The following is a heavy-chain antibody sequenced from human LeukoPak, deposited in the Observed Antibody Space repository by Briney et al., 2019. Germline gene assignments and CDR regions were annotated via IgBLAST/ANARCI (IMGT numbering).Heavy chain of an antibody. CDR2: IWYDGSNK. Sequence: PGGSLRLSCAASGFTFNSYGMHWVRQAPGKGLEWVAVIWYDGSNKCYADSVKGRFTISRDNSKNTLYLQMNSLRVEDTAVYYCAREMTTAFDYWGQGTLVTVSS. V-gene: IGHV3-33*01. CDR1: GFTFNSYG. J-gene: IGHJ4*02. CDR3: AREMTTAFDY. D-gene: IGHD4-17*01.